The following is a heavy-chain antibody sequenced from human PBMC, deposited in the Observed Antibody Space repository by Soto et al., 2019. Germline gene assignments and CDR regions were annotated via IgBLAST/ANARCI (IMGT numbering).Heavy chain of an antibody. CDR1: GYSFTSYW. CDR2: IDPSDSYT. CDR3: ARRRRSSNDAFDM. J-gene: IGHJ3*02. V-gene: IGHV5-10-1*01. D-gene: IGHD4-4*01. Sequence: GESLKISCQDSGYSFTSYWIYWVRQMPGKGLEWMGRIDPSDSYTNYSPSFQGHVTISADGSISTAYLQWSSLKASDTAMYYCARRRRSSNDAFDMWGQGTMVTVSS.